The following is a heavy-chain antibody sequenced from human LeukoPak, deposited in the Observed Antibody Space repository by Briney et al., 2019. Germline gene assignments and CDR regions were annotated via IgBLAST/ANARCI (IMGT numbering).Heavy chain of an antibody. Sequence: PSETLSLTCAVYGGSFSGYYWSWIRQPPGKGLEWIGEINHSGSTNYNPSLKSRVTISVDTSKNQFSLKLSSVTAADTAVYYCARQLLQMGFDIWGQGTMVTVSS. CDR2: INHSGST. J-gene: IGHJ3*02. CDR3: ARQLLQMGFDI. D-gene: IGHD2-15*01. CDR1: GGSFSGYY. V-gene: IGHV4-34*01.